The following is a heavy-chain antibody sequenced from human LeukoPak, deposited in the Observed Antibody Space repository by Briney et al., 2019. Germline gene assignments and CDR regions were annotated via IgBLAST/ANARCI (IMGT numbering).Heavy chain of an antibody. CDR1: GFTFSSYW. CDR3: ARASYSSGWSSKY. D-gene: IGHD6-19*01. V-gene: IGHV3-7*04. CDR2: IKQDGNEK. Sequence: GGSLRLSCAASGFTFSSYWMSWVRQAPGKGLEGVANIKQDGNEKYYVDSVKGRFTISRDNAKNSLCLQMNSLRAEDTAVYYCARASYSSGWSSKYWGQGTLVTVSS. J-gene: IGHJ4*02.